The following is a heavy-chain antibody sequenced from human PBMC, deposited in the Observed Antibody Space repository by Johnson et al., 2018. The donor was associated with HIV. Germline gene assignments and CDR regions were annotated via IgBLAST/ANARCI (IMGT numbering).Heavy chain of an antibody. J-gene: IGHJ3*02. V-gene: IGHV3-30-3*01. CDR3: ARGMTTVTNHDAFDI. D-gene: IGHD4-17*01. Sequence: QMQLVESGGGVVQPGRSLRLSCAASGFTFSSYAMHWVRQAPGKGLEWVAVISYDGSNKYYADSVKGRFTISRDNSKNTLYLQMNSLRAEDTAVYYCARGMTTVTNHDAFDIWGQGTIVTVSS. CDR2: ISYDGSNK. CDR1: GFTFSSYA.